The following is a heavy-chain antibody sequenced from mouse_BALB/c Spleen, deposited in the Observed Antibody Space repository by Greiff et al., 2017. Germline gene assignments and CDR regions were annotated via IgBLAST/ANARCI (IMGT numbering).Heavy chain of an antibody. D-gene: IGHD3-1*01. CDR2: INPSTGYT. Sequence: QVQLQQSGAELAKPGASVKMSCKASGYTFTSYWMHWVKQRPGQGLEWIGYINPSTGYTEYNQKFKDKATLTADKSSSTAYMQLSSLTSEDSAVYYCARGGSGYGAYWGQGTLVTVSA. J-gene: IGHJ3*01. V-gene: IGHV1-7*01. CDR1: GYTFTSYW. CDR3: ARGGSGYGAY.